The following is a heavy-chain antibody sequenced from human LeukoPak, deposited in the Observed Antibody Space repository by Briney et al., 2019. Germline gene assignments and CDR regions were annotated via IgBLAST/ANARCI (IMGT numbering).Heavy chain of an antibody. CDR3: AKSDTYRFDY. CDR2: ISSSSSII. V-gene: IGHV3-48*02. J-gene: IGHJ4*02. D-gene: IGHD2-21*02. CDR1: GFTFSSYS. Sequence: GSLRLSFAASGFTFSSYSMNWVRQAPGKGLEWLSYISSSSSIIYYADSVKGRFTISRDNAKNSLYLQMNSLRDEDTAVYYCAKSDTYRFDYWGQGTLVTVSS.